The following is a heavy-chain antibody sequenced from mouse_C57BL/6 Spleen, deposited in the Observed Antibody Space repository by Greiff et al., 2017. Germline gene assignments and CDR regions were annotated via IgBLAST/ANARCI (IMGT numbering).Heavy chain of an antibody. V-gene: IGHV5-17*01. J-gene: IGHJ4*01. CDR1: GFTFSDYG. CDR2: ISSGSSTI. CDR3: ARRSITTVVAGDWDYAMDY. D-gene: IGHD1-1*01. Sequence: EVKLMESGGGLVKPGGSLKLSCAASGFTFSDYGMHWVRQAPEKGLEWVAYISSGSSTIYYADKVKGRFTISRDNAKNTLFLQMTSLRSEDTAMYYCARRSITTVVAGDWDYAMDYWGQGTSVTVSS.